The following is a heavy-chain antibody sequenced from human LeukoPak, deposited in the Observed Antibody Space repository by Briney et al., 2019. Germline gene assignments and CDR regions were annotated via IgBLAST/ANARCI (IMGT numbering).Heavy chain of an antibody. D-gene: IGHD3-10*01. CDR3: ARDRDYGSGSPSFDY. CDR1: GGTFSSYA. CDR2: MIPIFGTA. V-gene: IGHV1-69*06. Sequence: SVKVCCNASGGTFSSYAISGGRQAPGHGLGWLGGMIPIFGTANYAQKFQGRGTVTADKSTSTAYMELSSLRSEDTALYSSARDRDYGSGSPSFDYWGQGTLVTVS. J-gene: IGHJ4*02.